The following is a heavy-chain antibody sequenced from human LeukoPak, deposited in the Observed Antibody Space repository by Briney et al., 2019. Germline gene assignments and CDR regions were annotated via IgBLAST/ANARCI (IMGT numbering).Heavy chain of an antibody. V-gene: IGHV3-30-3*01. Sequence: PGGFLRLSCAASGFTFSSYAMHWVRQAPGKGLEWVAVISYDGSNKYYADSVKGRFTISRDNSKNTLYLQMNSLRAEDTAVYYCARDGIEWLRFYYFDYWGQGTLVTVSS. CDR3: ARDGIEWLRFYYFDY. CDR2: ISYDGSNK. CDR1: GFTFSSYA. D-gene: IGHD5-12*01. J-gene: IGHJ4*02.